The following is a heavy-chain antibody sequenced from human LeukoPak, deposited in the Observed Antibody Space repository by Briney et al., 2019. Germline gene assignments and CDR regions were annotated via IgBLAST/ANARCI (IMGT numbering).Heavy chain of an antibody. CDR3: ARSRSNYYDSSGYDY. V-gene: IGHV4-39*07. Sequence: SSETLSLTCTVSGGSISSSSYYWGWIRQPPGKGLEWIGSIYYSGSTNYNPSLKSRVTISVDTSKNQFSLKLSSVTAADTAVYYCARSRSNYYDSSGYDYWGQGTLVTVSS. D-gene: IGHD3-22*01. J-gene: IGHJ4*02. CDR1: GGSISSSSYY. CDR2: IYYSGST.